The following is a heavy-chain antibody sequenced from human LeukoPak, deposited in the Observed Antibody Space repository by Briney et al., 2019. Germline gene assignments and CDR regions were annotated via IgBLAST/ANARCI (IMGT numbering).Heavy chain of an antibody. CDR1: GGSFSGYY. Sequence: SETLSLTCAVYGGSFSGYYWSWIRQPPGKGLEWIGEINHSGSTNYNPSLKSRVTISVDTSKNQFSLKLSSVTAADTAVYYCATAKGVTMVHSNRGPYPAPFGYWGQGNLVTVSS. V-gene: IGHV4-34*01. J-gene: IGHJ4*02. CDR3: ATAKGVTMVHSNRGPYPAPFGY. CDR2: INHSGST. D-gene: IGHD3-10*01.